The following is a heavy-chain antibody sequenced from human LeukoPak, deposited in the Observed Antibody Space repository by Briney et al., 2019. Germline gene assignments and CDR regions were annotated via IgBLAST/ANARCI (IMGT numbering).Heavy chain of an antibody. D-gene: IGHD2-2*01. J-gene: IGHJ6*03. CDR1: GYTFTGYY. CDR3: ARVPAAILGSYYYYMDV. V-gene: IGHV1-2*02. CDR2: VNPNSGDT. Sequence: ASVKVSCKASGYTFTGYYLHWVRQAPGQGLEWMGCVNPNSGDTNYAQKFQGSVTMTRDTSISTVYMELSRLRSDDTAVYYCARVPAAILGSYYYYMDVWGKGTTVTISS.